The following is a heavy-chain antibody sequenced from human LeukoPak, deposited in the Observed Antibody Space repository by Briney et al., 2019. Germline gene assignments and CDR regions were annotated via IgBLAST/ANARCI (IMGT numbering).Heavy chain of an antibody. CDR2: IRHDGSLK. CDR3: ARRFRD. J-gene: IGHJ4*02. CDR1: ALTLSRVE. Sequence: GVSLRRSCIGSALTLSRVELIWVRQAPGKGLEWVAYIRHDGSLKTYADSMRGRFTGSRDDAKNSVYLQMDSLRVEDTATYYCARRFRDWGRGILVTVSS. V-gene: IGHV3-48*03.